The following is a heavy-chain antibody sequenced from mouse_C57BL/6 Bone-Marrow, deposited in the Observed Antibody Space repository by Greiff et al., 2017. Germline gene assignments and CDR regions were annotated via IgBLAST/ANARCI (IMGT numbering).Heavy chain of an antibody. V-gene: IGHV5-15*01. CDR1: GFTFGDSG. J-gene: IGHJ4*01. D-gene: IGHD1-1*01. Sequence: EVKRVESGGGLVQPGGSLKLSCAASGFTFGDSGMAWVRQAPRKGPEWVAFISNLAYSIYYADTVTGRFTISRENAKNTLYLEMSSLRSEDTAMYYCARHYYGSSYAMDYWGQGTSVTVSS. CDR3: ARHYYGSSYAMDY. CDR2: ISNLAYSI.